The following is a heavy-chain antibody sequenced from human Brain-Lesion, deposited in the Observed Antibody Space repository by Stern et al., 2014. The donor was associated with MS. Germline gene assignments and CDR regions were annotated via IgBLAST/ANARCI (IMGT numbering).Heavy chain of an antibody. V-gene: IGHV1-24*01. CDR3: ATLSPGAGGNYYRHFDY. CDR1: GYTLTELS. Sequence: VQLVQSGAEVKKPGASVKVSCKVSGYTLTELSMHWVRQAPRKGLEWMGGFDPEDGETIYAQKFQGRVTMTEDKSTDTAYMELSSLRSEDTAVYYCATLSPGAGGNYYRHFDYWGQGTLVTVSS. CDR2: FDPEDGET. D-gene: IGHD1-26*01. J-gene: IGHJ4*02.